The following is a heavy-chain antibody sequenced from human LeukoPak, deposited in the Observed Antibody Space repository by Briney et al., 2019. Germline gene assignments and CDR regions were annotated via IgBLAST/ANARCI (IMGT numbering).Heavy chain of an antibody. D-gene: IGHD3-22*01. Sequence: SETLSLTCSVSADSVSRSDSYWDWIRQPPGKGLEWIGTIYYSGRTYYSPSLKSRVTLSVDTSSYQFSLNLMSVTAADTAVYYCARRRYYDGSGLEWGQGTLLSVSS. CDR3: ARRRYYDGSGLE. V-gene: IGHV4-39*01. CDR2: IYYSGRT. J-gene: IGHJ1*01. CDR1: ADSVSRSDSY.